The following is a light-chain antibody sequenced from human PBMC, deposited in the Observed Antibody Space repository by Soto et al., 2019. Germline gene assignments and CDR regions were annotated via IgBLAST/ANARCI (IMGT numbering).Light chain of an antibody. Sequence: DTIMTQSPFILSVSPGERVTVSCRASQSLNSNLAWYQQKPGQAPRLLIIGASSLQSGVPSRFSGSGSGTDFTLTISSLQPEDFATYYCQQYNSYPLTFGGGTKVDIK. J-gene: IGKJ4*01. V-gene: IGKV3-15*01. CDR1: QSLNSN. CDR2: GAS. CDR3: QQYNSYPLT.